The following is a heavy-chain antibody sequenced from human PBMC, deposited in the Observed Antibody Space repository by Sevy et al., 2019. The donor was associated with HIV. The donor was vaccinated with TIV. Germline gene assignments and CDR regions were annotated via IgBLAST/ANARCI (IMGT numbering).Heavy chain of an antibody. D-gene: IGHD6-19*01. J-gene: IGHJ3*02. CDR1: GFTLSSYS. CDR3: ARTHSRGWYGGDAFDI. Sequence: GGSLRLSCTASGFTLSSYSMNWVRQAPGKGLEWVSSISSSSSYIYYADSVKGRFTISRDNAKNSLYLQMNSLRAEDTAVYYCARTHSRGWYGGDAFDIWGQGTMVTVSS. V-gene: IGHV3-21*01. CDR2: ISSSSSYI.